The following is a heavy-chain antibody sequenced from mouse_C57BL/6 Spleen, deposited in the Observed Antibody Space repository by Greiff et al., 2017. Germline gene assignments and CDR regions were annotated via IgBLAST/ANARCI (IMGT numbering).Heavy chain of an antibody. CDR1: GYTFTSYW. CDR2: IDPSASYT. D-gene: IGHD2-14*01. V-gene: IGHV1-69*01. J-gene: IGHJ2*01. CDR3: ARGGTAYYFDY. Sequence: VQLQQPGAELVMPGASVKLSCKASGYTFTSYWMHWVKQRPGQGLEWIGEIDPSASYTNYNQQFKGKSTLTVDKSSSTAYMQLSSLTSEDSAVYYCARGGTAYYFDYWGQGTTRTVSS.